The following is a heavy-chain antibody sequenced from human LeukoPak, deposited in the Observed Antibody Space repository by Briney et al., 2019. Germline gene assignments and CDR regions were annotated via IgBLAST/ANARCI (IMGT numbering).Heavy chain of an antibody. CDR2: ISGSGGST. V-gene: IGHV3-23*01. J-gene: IGHJ4*02. CDR1: GFTFSSYA. CDR3: AKEGGRRHRGIVGANSLDY. Sequence: GGSLRLSCAASGFTFSSYAMSWVRQAPGKGLEWVSAISGSGGSTYYADPVKGRFTISRDNSKNTLYLQMNSLRAEDTAVYYCAKEGGRRHRGIVGANSLDYWGQGTLVTVSS. D-gene: IGHD1-26*01.